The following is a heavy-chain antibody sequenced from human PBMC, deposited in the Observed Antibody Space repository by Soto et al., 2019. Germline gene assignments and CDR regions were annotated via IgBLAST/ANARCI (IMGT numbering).Heavy chain of an antibody. Sequence: SVKVSCKDSGFTFPSSAMQWVRPARGHRLEWIGWIVVGSGNTNYAQKFQERVTITRDMSTSTAYMELSSLRSEDTAVYYCAAGLGQWLVPDAFDIWGQGTMVT. D-gene: IGHD6-19*01. V-gene: IGHV1-58*02. CDR3: AAGLGQWLVPDAFDI. CDR2: IVVGSGNT. J-gene: IGHJ3*02. CDR1: GFTFPSSA.